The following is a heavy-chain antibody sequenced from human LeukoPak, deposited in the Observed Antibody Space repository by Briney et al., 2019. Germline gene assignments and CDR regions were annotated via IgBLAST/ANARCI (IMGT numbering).Heavy chain of an antibody. D-gene: IGHD1-26*01. J-gene: IGHJ4*02. Sequence: SETLSLTCAVSGGSISSGGYSWSWIRQPPGKGLEWIGYIYHSGSTYYNPSLKSRVTTSVDRSKNQFSLKLSSVTAADTAVYYCASRYGGSYPTDYWGQGTLVTVSS. CDR3: ASRYGGSYPTDY. V-gene: IGHV4-30-2*01. CDR1: GGSISSGGYS. CDR2: IYHSGST.